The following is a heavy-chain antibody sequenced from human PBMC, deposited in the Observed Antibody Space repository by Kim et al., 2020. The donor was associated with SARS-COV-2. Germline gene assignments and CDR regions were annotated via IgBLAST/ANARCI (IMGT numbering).Heavy chain of an antibody. CDR3: ARTGGIAAEEYQLDY. V-gene: IGHV3-30-3*01. CDR1: GFTFSSYA. D-gene: IGHD6-13*01. CDR2: ISYDGSNK. J-gene: IGHJ4*02. Sequence: GGSLRLSCAASGFTFSSYAMHWVRQAPGKGLEWVAVISYDGSNKYYADSVKGRFTISRDNSKNTLYLQMNSLRAEDTAVYYCARTGGIAAEEYQLDYWGQGTLVTVSS.